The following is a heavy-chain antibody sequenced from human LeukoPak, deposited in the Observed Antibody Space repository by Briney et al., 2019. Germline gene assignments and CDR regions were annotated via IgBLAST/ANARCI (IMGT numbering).Heavy chain of an antibody. CDR3: ARNYYDSSGYWTPFDY. V-gene: IGHV4-39*01. J-gene: IGHJ4*02. D-gene: IGHD3-22*01. CDR2: FYYRGST. Sequence: PSETLSLTCTVSGGSISSSSYYWGWIRQPPGKGLEWIGRFYYRGSTYYNPSLKSRVTISIDPAKNQFSLKLSSVTAPNTVVFCCARNYYDSSGYWTPFDYWGQGTLVTVSS. CDR1: GGSISSSSYY.